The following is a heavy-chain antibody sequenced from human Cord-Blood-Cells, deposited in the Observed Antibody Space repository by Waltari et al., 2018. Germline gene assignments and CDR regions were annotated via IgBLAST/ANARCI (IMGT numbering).Heavy chain of an antibody. J-gene: IGHJ6*02. D-gene: IGHD3-10*01. Sequence: QVQLVQSGAEVKKPGSSVKVSCKASGGTFRSYAISWVRQAPGQGLEWMGGIIPIFGTANYAQKFQGRVTITADESTSTAYMELSSLRSEDTAVYYCARGGSGSYYNYYYGMDVWGQGTTVTVSS. V-gene: IGHV1-69*01. CDR2: IIPIFGTA. CDR1: GGTFRSYA. CDR3: ARGGSGSYYNYYYGMDV.